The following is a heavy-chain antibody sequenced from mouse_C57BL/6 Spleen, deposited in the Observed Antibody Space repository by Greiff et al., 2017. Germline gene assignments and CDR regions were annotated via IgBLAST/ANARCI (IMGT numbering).Heavy chain of an antibody. J-gene: IGHJ2*01. CDR3: TDYGNYDYFDY. D-gene: IGHD2-1*01. V-gene: IGHV1-5*01. Sequence: VHVKQSGTVLARPGASVKMSCKTSGYTFTSYWMHWVKQRPGQGLEWIGAIYPGNSDTSYNQKFKGKAKLTAVTSASTAYMELSSLTNEDSAVYYCTDYGNYDYFDYWGQGTTLTVSS. CDR1: GYTFTSYW. CDR2: IYPGNSDT.